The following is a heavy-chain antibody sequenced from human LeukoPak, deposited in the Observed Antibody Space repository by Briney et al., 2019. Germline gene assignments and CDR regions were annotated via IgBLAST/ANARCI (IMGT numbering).Heavy chain of an antibody. Sequence: APVKVSCKASGYTFSTYDITWVRQAPGQGLEWMGWISAYDGNTDYAQKLQGRVTMTTDTSTSTAYMELRSLRSDDTAVYYCARAGGNYHGSGSYAFDIWGQGTIVTVSS. CDR1: GYTFSTYD. CDR3: ARAGGNYHGSGSYAFDI. CDR2: ISAYDGNT. J-gene: IGHJ3*02. V-gene: IGHV1-18*01. D-gene: IGHD3-10*01.